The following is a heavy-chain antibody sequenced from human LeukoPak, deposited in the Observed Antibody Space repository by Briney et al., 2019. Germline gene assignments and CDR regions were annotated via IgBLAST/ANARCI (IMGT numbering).Heavy chain of an antibody. CDR1: GFTFSSNW. V-gene: IGHV3-7*01. Sequence: GGSLRLSCATSGFTFSSNWMSWVRQAPGKGLEWVANIKQDGSEKYYVDSVKGRFTISRDNAKNSLYLQMNSLRAEDTAAYYCARGQWLGDYWGQGTLVTVSS. CDR3: ARGQWLGDY. J-gene: IGHJ4*02. D-gene: IGHD6-19*01. CDR2: IKQDGSEK.